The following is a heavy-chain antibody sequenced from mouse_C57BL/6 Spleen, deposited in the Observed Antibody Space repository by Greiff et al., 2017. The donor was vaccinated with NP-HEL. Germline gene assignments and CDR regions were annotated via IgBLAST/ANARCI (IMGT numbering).Heavy chain of an antibody. CDR1: GYTFTDYN. CDR2: INPNNGGT. D-gene: IGHD1-1*01. CDR3: ARRKDYGSSHYAMDY. V-gene: IGHV1-18*01. Sequence: VQLQQSGPELVKPGASVKIPCKASGYTFTDYNMDWVKQSHGKSLEWIGDINPNNGGTIYNQKFKGKATLTVDKSSSTAYMELRSLTSEDTAVYYCARRKDYGSSHYAMDYWGQGTSVTVSS. J-gene: IGHJ4*01.